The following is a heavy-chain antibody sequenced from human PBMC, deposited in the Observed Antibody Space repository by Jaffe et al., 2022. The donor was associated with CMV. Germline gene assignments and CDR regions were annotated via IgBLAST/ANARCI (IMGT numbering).Heavy chain of an antibody. CDR3: ARESHYYDSSGYYYLPFDY. CDR1: GGSISSYY. J-gene: IGHJ4*02. CDR2: IYYSGST. Sequence: QVQLQESGPGLVKPSETLSLTCTVSGGSISSYYWSWIRQPPGKGLEWIGYIYYSGSTNYNPSLKSRVTISVDTSKNQFSLKLSSVTAADTAVYYCARESHYYDSSGYYYLPFDYWGQGTLVTVSS. V-gene: IGHV4-59*01. D-gene: IGHD3-22*01.